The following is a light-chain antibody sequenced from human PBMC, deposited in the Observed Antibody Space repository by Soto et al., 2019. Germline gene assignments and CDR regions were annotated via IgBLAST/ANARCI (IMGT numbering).Light chain of an antibody. CDR1: QSISSY. J-gene: IGKJ2*01. CDR3: QQSYRTPSV. CDR2: AAS. Sequence: DIQMTQSPSSLSASVGDRVTITCRASQSISSYLNWYQQKPGKAPKLLIYAASSLQSGVPSRFSGSGSGTDFTLTISSLQPEDFATYYCQQSYRTPSVFVQGTKLEIK. V-gene: IGKV1-39*01.